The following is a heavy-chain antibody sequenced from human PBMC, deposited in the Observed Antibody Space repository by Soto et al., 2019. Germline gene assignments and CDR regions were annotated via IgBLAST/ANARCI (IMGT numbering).Heavy chain of an antibody. V-gene: IGHV3-30-3*01. D-gene: IGHD5-12*01. J-gene: IGHJ6*02. CDR2: ISYDGSNK. Sequence: GESLRLSCAASGFTFSSYAMHWVRQAPGKRLEWVAVISYDGSNKYYADSVKGRFTISRDNSKNTLYLQMNSLRAEDTAVYYCARDYYRFNSGYGFSMDVWGQGTTVTVSS. CDR3: ARDYYRFNSGYGFSMDV. CDR1: GFTFSSYA.